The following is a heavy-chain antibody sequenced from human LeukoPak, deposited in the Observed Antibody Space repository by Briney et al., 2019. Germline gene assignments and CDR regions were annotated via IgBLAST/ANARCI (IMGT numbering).Heavy chain of an antibody. Sequence: NPGGSLRLSCAAPGFTFSDYYMSWIRQAPGKGLEWVSYISSSGSTIYYADSVKGRFTISRDNAKNSLYLQMNSLRAEDTAVYYCARYQVYYDILTGYYNDQYYFDYWGQGTLVTVSS. CDR2: ISSSGSTI. J-gene: IGHJ4*02. V-gene: IGHV3-11*01. CDR1: GFTFSDYY. CDR3: ARYQVYYDILTGYYNDQYYFDY. D-gene: IGHD3-9*01.